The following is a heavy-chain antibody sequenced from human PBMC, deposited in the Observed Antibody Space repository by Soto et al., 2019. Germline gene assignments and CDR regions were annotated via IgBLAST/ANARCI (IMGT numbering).Heavy chain of an antibody. CDR1: GYTFTGHD. D-gene: IGHD3-16*01. Sequence: HVQLVQSGAEVEKPGASVRVSCKTSGYTFTGHDINWVRQATGQGLEWMGWMSPDSGNTGFPQRFQGRLSMTREPSTSTAYMDLSGLTADDTAVYYCARRRGDDFDFWGQGTLVAVSS. V-gene: IGHV1-8*01. CDR2: MSPDSGNT. CDR3: ARRRGDDFDF. J-gene: IGHJ3*01.